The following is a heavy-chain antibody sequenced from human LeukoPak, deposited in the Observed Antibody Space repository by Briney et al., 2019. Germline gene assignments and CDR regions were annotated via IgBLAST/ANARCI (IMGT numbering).Heavy chain of an antibody. CDR2: ISAYNGNT. J-gene: IGHJ3*02. V-gene: IGHV1-18*01. CDR1: GYTFTSYG. Sequence: GASVKVSCKASGYTFTSYGISWVRQAPGQGGEGMGWISAYNGNTNYAQKLQGRVTMTTDTSTSTAYMELRSLRSDDTAVYYCARVRDAGGYSYGLNFAGDAFDIWGQGTMVTVSS. CDR3: ARVRDAGGYSYGLNFAGDAFDI. D-gene: IGHD5-18*01.